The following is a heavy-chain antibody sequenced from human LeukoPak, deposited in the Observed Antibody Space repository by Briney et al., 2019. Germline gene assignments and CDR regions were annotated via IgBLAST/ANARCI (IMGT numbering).Heavy chain of an antibody. J-gene: IGHJ4*02. D-gene: IGHD3-3*01. V-gene: IGHV4-39*01. CDR2: IYYSGST. CDR3: ASFYDFWSGYSRSDY. CDR1: GGSISSSSYY. Sequence: SETLSLTCTVSGGSISSSSYYWGWIRQPPGKGLEWIGSIYYSGSTYYNPSLKSRVTISVDTSKNQFSLKLSSVTAADTAVYYCASFYDFWSGYSRSDYWGQGTLVTVSS.